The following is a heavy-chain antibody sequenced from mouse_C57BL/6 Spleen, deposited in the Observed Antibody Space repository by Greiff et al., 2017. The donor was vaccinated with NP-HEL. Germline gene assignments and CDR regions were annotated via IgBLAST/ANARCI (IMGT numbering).Heavy chain of an antibody. CDR1: GFTFSDFY. Sequence: EVQLVDSGGGLVQSGRSLRLSCATSGFTFSDFYMEWVRQAPGKGLEWIAASRNKANDYTTEYSASVKGRFIVSRDTSQSILYLQMNALRAEDTAIYYCARDADDYDNYYAMDYWGQGTSVTVSS. CDR2: SRNKANDYTT. D-gene: IGHD2-4*01. J-gene: IGHJ4*01. CDR3: ARDADDYDNYYAMDY. V-gene: IGHV7-1*01.